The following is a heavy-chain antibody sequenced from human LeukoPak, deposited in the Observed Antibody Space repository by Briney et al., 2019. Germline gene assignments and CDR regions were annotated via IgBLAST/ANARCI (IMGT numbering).Heavy chain of an antibody. Sequence: SVKVSCKASGGTFSKYAISWVRQAPGQGLEWMGRIIPIIGIANYAQKFQGRVRITADKSTTTAYMELSSLRSEDTAVYYCAKDASEPAYGDLNWFDPWGQGTLVTVSS. CDR3: AKDASEPAYGDLNWFDP. CDR2: IIPIIGIA. D-gene: IGHD4-17*01. V-gene: IGHV1-69*04. CDR1: GGTFSKYA. J-gene: IGHJ5*02.